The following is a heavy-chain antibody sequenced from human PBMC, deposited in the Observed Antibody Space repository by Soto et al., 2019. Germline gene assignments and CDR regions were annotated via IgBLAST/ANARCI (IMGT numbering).Heavy chain of an antibody. CDR1: GGTFSSYT. Sequence: ASVKVSCKASGGTFSSYTISWVRQAPGQVLEWMGRIIPILGIANYAQKFQGRVTITADKSTSTAYMELSSLRSEDTAVYYCAASVVPAATFDYWGQGTLVTVSS. V-gene: IGHV1-69*02. J-gene: IGHJ4*02. D-gene: IGHD2-2*01. CDR3: AASVVPAATFDY. CDR2: IIPILGIA.